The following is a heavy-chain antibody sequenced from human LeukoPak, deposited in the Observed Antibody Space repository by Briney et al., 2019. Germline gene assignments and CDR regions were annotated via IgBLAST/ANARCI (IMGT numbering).Heavy chain of an antibody. CDR2: IKQDGGQI. V-gene: IGHV3-7*01. D-gene: IGHD4-17*01. CDR1: EFTLRSYL. J-gene: IGHJ4*02. Sequence: GSLGLSCSASEFTLRSYLISLGRPAPGKGPEWVANIKQDGGQIYYLESVKGRFTVSRDNAKNSLYLQMNSLRAEDTAVYYCARLGARQMLEYWGQGTLVTVSS. CDR3: ARLGARQMLEY.